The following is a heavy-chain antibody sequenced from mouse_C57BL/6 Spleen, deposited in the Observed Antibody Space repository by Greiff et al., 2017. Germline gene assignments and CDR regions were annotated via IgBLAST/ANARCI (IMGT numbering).Heavy chain of an antibody. V-gene: IGHV1-82*01. CDR1: GYAFSSSW. D-gene: IGHD1-1*01. Sequence: QVQLQQSGPELVKPGASVKISCKASGYAFSSSWMNWVKQRPGKGLEWIGRIYPGGGGTNYNGKFKGKATLTADKSSSTAYMQLSSLTSEDSAVYFCARRYGSYYFDGWGTGTTLTVSS. CDR2: IYPGGGGT. CDR3: ARRYGSYYFDG. J-gene: IGHJ2*01.